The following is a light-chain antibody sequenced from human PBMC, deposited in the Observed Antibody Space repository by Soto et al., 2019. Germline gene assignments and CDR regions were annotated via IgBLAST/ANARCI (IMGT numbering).Light chain of an antibody. CDR2: KAS. CDR1: QSISSW. V-gene: IGKV1-5*03. J-gene: IGKJ1*01. CDR3: QQYNNYPWT. Sequence: DIQMTQSPSTLSASVGDRVTITCRASQSISSWLAWYQQKPGKAPKLLIYKASSLESGVPSRFSGSGSGTEFTLTISGLQPDDFATYYCQQYNNYPWTFGQGTKVDIK.